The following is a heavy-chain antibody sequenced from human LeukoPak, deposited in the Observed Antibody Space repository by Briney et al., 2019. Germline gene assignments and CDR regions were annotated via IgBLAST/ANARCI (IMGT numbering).Heavy chain of an antibody. CDR2: INPNSGVT. CDR1: GYTFTGFY. D-gene: IGHD5-12*01. J-gene: IGHJ4*02. CDR3: ARVLDSGYPVWDC. V-gene: IGHV1-2*02. Sequence: ASLKVSCKASGYTFTGFYMHWVRKAPGQGLEWMGWINPNSGVTNYAQKFQGRVTMTRDTSISTAYMELSRLRSDDTAVYYCARVLDSGYPVWDCWGQGTLVTVSS.